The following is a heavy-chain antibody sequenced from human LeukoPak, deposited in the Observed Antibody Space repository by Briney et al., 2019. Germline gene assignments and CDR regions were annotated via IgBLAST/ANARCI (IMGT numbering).Heavy chain of an antibody. CDR2: IYSGGST. D-gene: IGHD4-17*01. Sequence: GGSLRLSCAASGFTVSSNYMSWVRQAPGKGLEWVSVIYSGGSTYYADSVKGRFTISRDNSKNTLYLQMNSLRAEDTAVYYCARDIDQGDYIKFDPWGQGTLVTVSS. CDR3: ARDIDQGDYIKFDP. V-gene: IGHV3-53*01. CDR1: GFTVSSNY. J-gene: IGHJ5*02.